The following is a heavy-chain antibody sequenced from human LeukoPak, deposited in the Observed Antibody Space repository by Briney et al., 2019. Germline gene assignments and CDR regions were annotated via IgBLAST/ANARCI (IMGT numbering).Heavy chain of an antibody. CDR1: GFTFSSYG. CDR3: ARGGDGYHPHGSNDY. D-gene: IGHD5-12*01. CDR2: ISYDGSNK. J-gene: IGHJ4*02. V-gene: IGHV3-30*19. Sequence: SGRSLRLSCAASGFTFSSYGMHWVRQAPGKGLEWVAVISYDGSNKYYADSVKGRFTISRDNSKNTLYLQMNSLRAEDTAVYYCARGGDGYHPHGSNDYWGQGTLVTVSS.